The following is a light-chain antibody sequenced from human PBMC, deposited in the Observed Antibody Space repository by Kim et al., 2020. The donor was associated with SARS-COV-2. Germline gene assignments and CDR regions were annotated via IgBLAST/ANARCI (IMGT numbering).Light chain of an antibody. CDR3: AAWSDSLIGYV. CDR1: ASNIGSNT. V-gene: IGLV1-44*01. Sequence: GQRVTISCSGSASNIGSNTVTWYQQLPGTAPNLLIHSNNERPSGVPDRFSGSKSGISASLAISGLQSEDEADYYCAAWSDSLIGYVFGTGTKVTVL. J-gene: IGLJ1*01. CDR2: SNN.